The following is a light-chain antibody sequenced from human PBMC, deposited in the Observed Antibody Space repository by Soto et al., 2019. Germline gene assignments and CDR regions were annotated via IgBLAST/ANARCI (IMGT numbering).Light chain of an antibody. CDR1: QGVDSD. Sequence: IQMTQSPSSLSASVGDRVTITCRASQGVDSDLSWYQQKPGKAPKLLIYGASNLHSEVPSRFSGRGSGTLFTLTISSLQPEDVATYDGQQSYSTLVLTFGGGTKVELK. J-gene: IGKJ4*01. V-gene: IGKV1-39*01. CDR3: QQSYSTLVLT. CDR2: GAS.